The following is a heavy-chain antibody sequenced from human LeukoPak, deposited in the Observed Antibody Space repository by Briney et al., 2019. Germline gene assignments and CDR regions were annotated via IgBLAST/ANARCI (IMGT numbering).Heavy chain of an antibody. CDR2: LSDSGGST. Sequence: PGGSLRLSCAASGFSFSNYDMTWVRQAPGKGLDWVSTLSDSGGSTYYADSVKGRFTISRDNSKNTLYLQMSSLRAEDTAIFFCAKPFYYWSGPLDILGQGTKVTVS. CDR3: AKPFYYWSGPLDI. CDR1: GFSFSNYD. J-gene: IGHJ3*02. V-gene: IGHV3-23*01. D-gene: IGHD3-10*01.